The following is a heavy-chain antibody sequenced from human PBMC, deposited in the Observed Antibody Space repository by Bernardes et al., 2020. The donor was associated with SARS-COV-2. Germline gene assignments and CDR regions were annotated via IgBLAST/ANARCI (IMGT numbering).Heavy chain of an antibody. J-gene: IGHJ6*02. D-gene: IGHD3-10*01. Sequence: GGSLRLSCAASGFIFRNYDMHWVRQVAGKGLEWVSAIGTTGNTYYPGSVKGRFTISRENGKNSLYLQMNSLRAGDTAVYYCARSPSAPSYYGSGSSASPFGMDVWGQGTTVTVS. CDR1: GFIFRNYD. CDR2: IGTTGNT. V-gene: IGHV3-13*01. CDR3: ARSPSAPSYYGSGSSASPFGMDV.